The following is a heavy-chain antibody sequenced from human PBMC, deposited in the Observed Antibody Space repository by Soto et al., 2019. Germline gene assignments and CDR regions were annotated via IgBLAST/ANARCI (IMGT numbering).Heavy chain of an antibody. D-gene: IGHD3-16*01. V-gene: IGHV3-7*04. J-gene: IGHJ6*02. Sequence: EVQLVESGGGLVQPGGSLRLSCAASGFTFSSYWMSWVRQAPGKGLEWVANIKQDGSKKYYVDSVKGRFTISRDNAKKSLYLQMNSLRAEDAAVYYCAREGFRGVMSCYGRDVWGLGTTVTVSS. CDR3: AREGFRGVMSCYGRDV. CDR2: IKQDGSKK. CDR1: GFTFSSYW.